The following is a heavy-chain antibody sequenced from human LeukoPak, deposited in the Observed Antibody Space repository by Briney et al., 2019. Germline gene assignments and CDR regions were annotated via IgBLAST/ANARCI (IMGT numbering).Heavy chain of an antibody. CDR1: GFTFSSYA. CDR3: AKVGYCSSTSCYFYYYYYMDV. V-gene: IGHV3-23*01. J-gene: IGHJ6*03. Sequence: GGSLRLSCAASGFTFSSYAMSWVRQAPGKGLEWVSAISGSGGSTYYADSVKGRFTISRDNSKNTLYLQMNSLRAEDTAVYYCAKVGYCSSTSCYFYYYYYMDVWDKGTTVTVSS. CDR2: ISGSGGST. D-gene: IGHD2-2*01.